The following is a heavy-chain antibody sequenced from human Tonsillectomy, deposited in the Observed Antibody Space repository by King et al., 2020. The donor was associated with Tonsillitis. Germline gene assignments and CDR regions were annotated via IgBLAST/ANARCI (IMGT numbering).Heavy chain of an antibody. CDR1: GFTFHSYG. Sequence: VQLVESGGGVVQPGRSLRLACVASGFTFHSYGMHWVRQAPGKGLEWVAVIWYDGLKKYYADSVKGRFTLSRDNSNNTLYLQMNNLSAEDTAVYYCAREYDFGGNPPGYYYGMDVWGQGTTVTVSS. CDR2: IWYDGLKK. CDR3: AREYDFGGNPPGYYYGMDV. J-gene: IGHJ6*02. D-gene: IGHD4-23*01. V-gene: IGHV3-33*01.